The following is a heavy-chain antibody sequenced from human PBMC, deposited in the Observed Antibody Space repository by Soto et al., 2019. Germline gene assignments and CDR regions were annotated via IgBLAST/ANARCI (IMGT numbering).Heavy chain of an antibody. J-gene: IGHJ3*02. Sequence: ASVKVSCKASGYTFTDYYMHWVRQAPGQGLEWMGSINPNSGDTNYAQKFKGRVTMTRDTSTNTAYMELRRLTSDDTAVYYCARTVTGTRDRIDIWGQGTMVTVSS. CDR2: INPNSGDT. CDR3: ARTVTGTRDRIDI. CDR1: GYTFTDYY. V-gene: IGHV1-2*02. D-gene: IGHD1-7*01.